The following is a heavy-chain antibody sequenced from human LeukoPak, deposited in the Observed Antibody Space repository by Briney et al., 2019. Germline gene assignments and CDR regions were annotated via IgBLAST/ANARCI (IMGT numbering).Heavy chain of an antibody. CDR1: GFTFSSYA. CDR3: ARDFLEDTL. D-gene: IGHD2-15*01. Sequence: SGGSLRLSCAASGFTFSSYAMSWVRQAPGKGLEWVSYISSSSSIIYYADSVKGRFTISRDNTKNSLFLQMNSLRAEDTAVYYCARDFLEDTLWGQGTLVTVSS. J-gene: IGHJ4*02. CDR2: ISSSSSII. V-gene: IGHV3-48*01.